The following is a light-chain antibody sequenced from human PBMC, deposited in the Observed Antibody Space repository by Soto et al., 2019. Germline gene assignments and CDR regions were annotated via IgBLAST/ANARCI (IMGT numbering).Light chain of an antibody. CDR2: DVS. CDR1: ESVTNY. Sequence: EVRLTQSPATLSLSTGERGTLSCRASESVTNYLAWYQQKPGQAPKLLVYDVSNRSTGIPARFSGGGSGTDFTLTISSVQSEDFAVYYCQHYHKWPQPFGQGAKV. V-gene: IGKV3-11*01. J-gene: IGKJ1*01. CDR3: QHYHKWPQP.